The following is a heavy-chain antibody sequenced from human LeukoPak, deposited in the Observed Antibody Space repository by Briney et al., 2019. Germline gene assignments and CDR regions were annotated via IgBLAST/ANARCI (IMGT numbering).Heavy chain of an antibody. CDR3: ARQGSTSWHIDY. D-gene: IGHD2-2*01. J-gene: IGHJ4*02. CDR1: GYSFTSYW. CDR2: FYSECSDP. Sequence: GGSLEISCQGSGYSFTSYWIDLVPPVPGKGPGWVGIFYSECSDPLQRPSLQGQVTIPVDKSNSTAYLQWSSLKASDPAMYYCARQGSTSWHIDYWGQETLVTVSS. V-gene: IGHV5-51*01.